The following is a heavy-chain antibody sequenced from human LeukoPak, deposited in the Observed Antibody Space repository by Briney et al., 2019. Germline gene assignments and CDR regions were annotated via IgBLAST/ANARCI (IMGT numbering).Heavy chain of an antibody. J-gene: IGHJ4*02. Sequence: SETLSLTCTVSGGSVSSYYWSWIRQPPGKGLEWIGYIYYSGSTNYNPSLKSRVTISVDTSKNQFSLKLSSVTAADTAVYYCAGGGSGPDYWGQGTLVTVSS. CDR3: AGGGSGPDY. V-gene: IGHV4-59*02. CDR2: IYYSGST. D-gene: IGHD2-15*01. CDR1: GGSVSSYY.